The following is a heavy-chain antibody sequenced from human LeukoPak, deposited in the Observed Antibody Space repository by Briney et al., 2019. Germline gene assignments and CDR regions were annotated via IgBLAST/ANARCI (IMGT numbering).Heavy chain of an antibody. CDR1: GFTFRSYA. CDR2: ISSSGGTT. V-gene: IGHV3-23*01. Sequence: QPGGSLRLSCAASGFTFRSYAMTWVRQAPGKGLEWVSGISSSGGTTYYADSVKGRFTISKDNSKSTLFLQMNSLTAEDTAVYYCAKDLLNSEYWGQGTLVTVSS. J-gene: IGHJ4*02. CDR3: AKDLLNSEY.